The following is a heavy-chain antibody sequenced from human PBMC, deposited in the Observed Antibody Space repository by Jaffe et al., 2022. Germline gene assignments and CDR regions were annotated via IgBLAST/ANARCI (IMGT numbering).Heavy chain of an antibody. CDR2: IYTSGST. Sequence: QVQLQESGPGLVKPSQTLSLTCTVSGGSISSGSYYWSWIRQPAGKGLEWIGRIYTSGSTNYNPSLKSRVTISVDTSKNQFSLKLSSVTAADTAVYYCARESYYYGSGSYYNDAFDIWGQGTMVTVSS. J-gene: IGHJ3*02. CDR1: GGSISSGSYY. D-gene: IGHD3-10*01. CDR3: ARESYYYGSGSYYNDAFDI. V-gene: IGHV4-61*02.